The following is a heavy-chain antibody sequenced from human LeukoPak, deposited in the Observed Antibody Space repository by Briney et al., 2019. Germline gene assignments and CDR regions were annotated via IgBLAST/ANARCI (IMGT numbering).Heavy chain of an antibody. CDR1: GFTFSSYA. CDR3: ARGSGIQLRLLPDS. V-gene: IGHV3-64*01. D-gene: IGHD5-18*01. J-gene: IGHJ4*02. CDR2: INTNGGST. Sequence: PGGSLRLSCAGSGFTFSSYAMHWVRQAPGKGLEFVSAINTNGGSTYYANSVKGRFTISRDNSKNTLYLQMGSLRAEDMAVYYCARGSGIQLRLLPDSWGQGTLVTVSS.